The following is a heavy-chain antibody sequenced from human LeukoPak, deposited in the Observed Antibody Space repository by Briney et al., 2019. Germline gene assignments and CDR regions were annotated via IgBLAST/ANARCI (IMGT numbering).Heavy chain of an antibody. CDR3: ARDRGDYGDYVLYGMDV. CDR2: ISYDGSNK. V-gene: IGHV3-30*03. J-gene: IGHJ6*02. D-gene: IGHD4-17*01. CDR1: GFTFSSYG. Sequence: GRSLRLSCAASGFTFSSYGMHWVRQAPGKGLEWVAVISYDGSNKYYADSVKGRFTISRDNSKNTLYLQMNSLRAVDTAVYYCARDRGDYGDYVLYGMDVWGQGTTVTVSS.